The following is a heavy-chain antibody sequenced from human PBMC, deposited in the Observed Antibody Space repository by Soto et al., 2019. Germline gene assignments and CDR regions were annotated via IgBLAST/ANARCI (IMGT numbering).Heavy chain of an antibody. CDR2: INPYDGTT. CDR1: GYTFTTYY. CDR3: ARALSSGYFQGGVDV. D-gene: IGHD3-22*01. J-gene: IGHJ6*02. Sequence: QVQLLQSGAEVKKTGASVKLSCKASGYTFTTYYMHWVRQAPEQGLEWMGIINPYDGTTTYAQKFQGRVTMTRDTSGSTVHMELSSLRSEDTAVYYCARALSSGYFQGGVDVWGQGTTVTVSS. V-gene: IGHV1-46*01.